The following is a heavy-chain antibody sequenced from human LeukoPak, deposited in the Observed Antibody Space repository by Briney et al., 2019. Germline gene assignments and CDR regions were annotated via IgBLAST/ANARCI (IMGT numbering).Heavy chain of an antibody. D-gene: IGHD5-12*01. V-gene: IGHV3-7*01. CDR1: RFVVSTYW. CDR3: AKPITITGATDGFDI. Sequence: GGALRLSCAASRFVVSTYWMNSLRPARGGGLEWGANIKQDGSEKYYLDSVEGRFTISRDNAKNLLYLQMNNLRAEDTAVYYCAKPITITGATDGFDIWGQGAKVIVSS. J-gene: IGHJ3*02. CDR2: IKQDGSEK.